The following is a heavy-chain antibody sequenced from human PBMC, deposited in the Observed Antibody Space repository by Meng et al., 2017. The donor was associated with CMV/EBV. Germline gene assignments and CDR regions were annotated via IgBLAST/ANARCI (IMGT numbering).Heavy chain of an antibody. CDR1: GFTFSSYS. CDR2: ISYDGSNK. D-gene: IGHD3-10*01. J-gene: IGHJ6*02. V-gene: IGHV3-30-3*01. Sequence: GESLKISCAASGFTFSSYSMHWVRQAPGKGLEGVAVISYDGSNKYYADSVKGRLTISRDNSKNTLYLQMNSLRAEDTAVYYVARDLDVRGVIITVPYYYYGMDVWGQGTTVTVSS. CDR3: ARDLDVRGVIITVPYYYYGMDV.